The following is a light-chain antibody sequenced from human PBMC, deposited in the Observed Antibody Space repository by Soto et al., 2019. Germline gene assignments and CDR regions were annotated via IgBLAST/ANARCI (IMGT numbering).Light chain of an antibody. Sequence: QSALTQPASVSGSPGQSITISCTGSSSDVGAYNYVSWYQQHPGRAPKLLIYEVTHRPSGVSGRFSGSKSGNTASLSISGLQAEVEAAYYCSSYASTSPVLFGGGTKLTVL. CDR3: SSYASTSPVL. V-gene: IGLV2-14*01. CDR1: SSDVGAYNY. J-gene: IGLJ2*01. CDR2: EVT.